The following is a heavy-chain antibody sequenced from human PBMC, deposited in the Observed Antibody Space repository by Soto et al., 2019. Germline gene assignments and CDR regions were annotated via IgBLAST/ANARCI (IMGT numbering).Heavy chain of an antibody. CDR2: INGDGSRT. J-gene: IGHJ5*02. Sequence: EVQLVESGGGLVQPGGSLRLSCAASGFTFSSNWMHWVRQAPGKGLVWVSRINGDGSRTNYADSVKGRFTISRDNAKNTLYLQMNSLRAEDTAVYYCATVKTGNYDCFDPWGQGTLVTVSS. CDR1: GFTFSSNW. V-gene: IGHV3-74*01. D-gene: IGHD1-7*01. CDR3: ATVKTGNYDCFDP.